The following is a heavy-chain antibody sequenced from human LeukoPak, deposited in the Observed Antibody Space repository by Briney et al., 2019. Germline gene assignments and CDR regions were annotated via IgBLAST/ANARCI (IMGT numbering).Heavy chain of an antibody. CDR2: TNPNSGNT. CDR3: ARGRHSSSWLPDY. V-gene: IGHV1-8*03. Sequence: ASVKVSCKASGYTFTSYDINWVRQATGQGPEWMGWTNPNSGNTGYAQKFQGRVTITRNTSISTAYMELSSLRSEDTAVYYCARGRHSSSWLPDYWGQGTLVTVSS. D-gene: IGHD6-13*01. CDR1: GYTFTSYD. J-gene: IGHJ4*02.